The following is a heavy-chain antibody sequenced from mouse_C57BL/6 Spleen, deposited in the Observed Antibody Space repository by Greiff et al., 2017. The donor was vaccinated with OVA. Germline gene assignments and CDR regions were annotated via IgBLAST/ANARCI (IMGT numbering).Heavy chain of an antibody. CDR3: ARSGVGYFDV. CDR2: IYPGSGST. V-gene: IGHV1-55*01. J-gene: IGHJ1*03. D-gene: IGHD1-1*02. Sequence: QVQLQQPGAELVKPGASVKMSCKASGYTFTSYWITWVKQRPGQGLEWIGDIYPGSGSTNYNEKFKSKATLTVDKSSSTAYMQLSSLTSEDSAVYYCARSGVGYFDVWGTGTTVTVSS. CDR1: GYTFTSYW.